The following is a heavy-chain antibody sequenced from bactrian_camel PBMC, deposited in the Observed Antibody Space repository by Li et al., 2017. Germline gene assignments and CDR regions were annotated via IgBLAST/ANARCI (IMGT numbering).Heavy chain of an antibody. CDR3: AAGRNFPRLRYDCISGSRRMGYNV. V-gene: IGHV3S53*01. CDR2: ISSDGST. D-gene: IGHD4*01. CDR1: GFTFSSCE. J-gene: IGHJ4*01. Sequence: HVQLVESGGGLVQPGGSLRLSCAASGFTFSSCEMGWYRQAPGNECDLVSSISSDGSTHYADSVKGRFTISQNNAKNTVYLQMNSLKSEDTAVYYCAAGRNFPRLRYDCISGSRRMGYNVWGQGTQVTVSS.